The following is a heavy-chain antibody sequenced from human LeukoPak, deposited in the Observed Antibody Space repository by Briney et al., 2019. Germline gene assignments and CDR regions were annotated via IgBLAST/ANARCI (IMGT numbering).Heavy chain of an antibody. J-gene: IGHJ6*02. Sequence: ASVKVSCKASGGTFSSYAISWVRQAPGQGLEWMGRIIPILGIANYAQKFQGRVTITADKSTSTAYMELSSLRSEDTAVYYCAVLQTTMRTHYYYYGMDVWGQGTTVTVSS. D-gene: IGHD4-17*01. CDR1: GGTFSSYA. CDR3: AVLQTTMRTHYYYYGMDV. CDR2: IIPILGIA. V-gene: IGHV1-69*04.